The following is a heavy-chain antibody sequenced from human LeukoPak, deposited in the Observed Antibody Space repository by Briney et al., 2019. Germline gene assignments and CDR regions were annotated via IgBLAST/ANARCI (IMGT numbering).Heavy chain of an antibody. CDR2: IRPDGTEK. J-gene: IGHJ4*02. CDR1: GFTFSSNW. D-gene: IGHD1-26*01. Sequence: LAGGSLRLSCVASGFTFSSNWMSWVRQAPGKGLEWVASIRPDGTEKYYMDSVKGRFTISRDNAKNSLYLQMNSLRAEDTAVYYCARDFWEGATPLGYWGQGTLVTVSS. CDR3: ARDFWEGATPLGY. V-gene: IGHV3-7*01.